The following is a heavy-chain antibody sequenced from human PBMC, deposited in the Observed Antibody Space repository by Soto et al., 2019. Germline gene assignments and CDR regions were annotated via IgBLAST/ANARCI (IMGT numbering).Heavy chain of an antibody. Sequence: GESLKIACKGSVYSFTSYWIGSVRQMPGKGLEWMGIIYPGDSDTRYSPSFQGQVTISADKAISTAYLQWSSLKASDTAMYYCARTSAASKYYYGMDVWGQGTTVTVSS. J-gene: IGHJ6*02. CDR1: VYSFTSYW. D-gene: IGHD6-13*01. CDR3: ARTSAASKYYYGMDV. CDR2: IYPGDSDT. V-gene: IGHV5-51*01.